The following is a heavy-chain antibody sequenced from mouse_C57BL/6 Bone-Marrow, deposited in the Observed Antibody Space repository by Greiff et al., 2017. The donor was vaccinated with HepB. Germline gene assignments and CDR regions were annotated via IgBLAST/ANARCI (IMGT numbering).Heavy chain of an antibody. V-gene: IGHV5-4*01. J-gene: IGHJ3*01. Sequence: EVQRVESGGGLVKPGGSLKLSCAASGFTFSSYAMSWVRQTPEKRLEWVATISDGGSYTYYPDNVKGRFTISRDNAKNNLYLQMSHLKSDDTAMYYCARDRGSAYWGQGTLVTVSA. D-gene: IGHD3-1*01. CDR1: GFTFSSYA. CDR2: ISDGGSYT. CDR3: ARDRGSAY.